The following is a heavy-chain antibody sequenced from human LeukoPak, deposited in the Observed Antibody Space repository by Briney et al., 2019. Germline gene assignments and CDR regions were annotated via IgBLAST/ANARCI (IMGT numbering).Heavy chain of an antibody. D-gene: IGHD6-13*01. V-gene: IGHV4-59*08. CDR2: IYYTGTT. Sequence: SGTLSLTCTVSGDSVSRYYWSWIRQPPGKGLECIGYIYYTGTTNYNPSLKSRVTMSVDTSKNQFSLRLKSVTAADTAVYYCARRTERGQQLADWGQGILVTVAS. CDR3: ARRTERGQQLAD. J-gene: IGHJ4*02. CDR1: GDSVSRYY.